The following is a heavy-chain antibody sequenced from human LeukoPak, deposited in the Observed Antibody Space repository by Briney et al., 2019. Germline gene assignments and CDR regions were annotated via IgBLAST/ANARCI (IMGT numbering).Heavy chain of an antibody. D-gene: IGHD6-19*01. V-gene: IGHV1-24*01. CDR1: GYILTDLS. CDR3: TTGCAPPLQYSGGCDGWFDP. Sequence: ASVKVSCKVSGYILTDLSMHWVRQAPGKGLEWMGSFDPEDGETIYAQKFQGRVTMTEDTSTDTAYMELGSLTSEDTAVYYCTTGCAPPLQYSGGCDGWFDPWGQGTPVSVS. J-gene: IGHJ5*02. CDR2: FDPEDGET.